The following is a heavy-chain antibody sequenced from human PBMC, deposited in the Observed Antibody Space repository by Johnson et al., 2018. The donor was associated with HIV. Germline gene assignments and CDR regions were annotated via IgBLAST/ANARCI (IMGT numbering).Heavy chain of an antibody. Sequence: QVQLVESGGGVVQPGGSLRLSCAASAFTFSSYGMHWVRQAPGKGLEWVAFIRNDGINKYYADSVKGRFTISRDNSKNTLYLQMNSLRAEDTAVYYCARDRGSSGWYDAFDIWGQGTMVTVSS. CDR1: AFTFSSYG. CDR3: ARDRGSSGWYDAFDI. J-gene: IGHJ3*02. D-gene: IGHD6-19*01. CDR2: IRNDGINK. V-gene: IGHV3-30*02.